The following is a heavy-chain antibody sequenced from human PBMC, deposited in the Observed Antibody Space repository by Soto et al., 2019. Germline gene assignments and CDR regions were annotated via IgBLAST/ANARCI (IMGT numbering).Heavy chain of an antibody. Sequence: GGSLRLSCAASGFTFSIYSMNWVRQAPGKGLEWVSSISSSSSYIYYADSVKGRFTISRDNAKNSLYLQMNSLRAEDTAVYYCASQIVVVVAATQYAFDIWGQGTMVTVSS. J-gene: IGHJ3*02. CDR3: ASQIVVVVAATQYAFDI. V-gene: IGHV3-21*01. CDR1: GFTFSIYS. CDR2: ISSSSSYI. D-gene: IGHD2-15*01.